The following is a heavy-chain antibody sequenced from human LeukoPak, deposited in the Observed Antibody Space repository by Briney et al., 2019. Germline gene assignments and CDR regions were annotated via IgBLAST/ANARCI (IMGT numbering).Heavy chain of an antibody. V-gene: IGHV1-18*01. Sequence: ASVKVSCKASGYTVTSYGISWGRQAPGHRLEWMGWISAYNGNTNYAQKLHGRVTMTTDTPTSTEYMELRSLRSDDTAVDYCATARMVQYSSGWYHPWGQGTLVTVSS. CDR2: ISAYNGNT. D-gene: IGHD6-19*01. J-gene: IGHJ5*02. CDR3: ATARMVQYSSGWYHP. CDR1: GYTVTSYG.